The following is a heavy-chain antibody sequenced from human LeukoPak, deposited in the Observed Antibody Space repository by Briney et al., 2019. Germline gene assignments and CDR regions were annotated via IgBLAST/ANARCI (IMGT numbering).Heavy chain of an antibody. CDR3: VRSRFGELFSWFDP. J-gene: IGHJ5*02. Sequence: SQTLSLTFPVSGGSLSSGGYYWSWIRQPPGKGLEWIGYIYYSGSTYYNPSLKSPVTISVDTSKDQFSLKLNSVTAADTAVYYGVRSRFGELFSWFDPWGQGTLVTVSS. CDR1: GGSLSSGGYY. CDR2: IYYSGST. D-gene: IGHD3-10*01. V-gene: IGHV4-31*01.